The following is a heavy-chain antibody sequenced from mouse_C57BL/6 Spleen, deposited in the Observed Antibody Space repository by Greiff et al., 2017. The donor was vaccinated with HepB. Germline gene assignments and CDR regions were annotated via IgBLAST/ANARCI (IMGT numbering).Heavy chain of an antibody. J-gene: IGHJ4*01. V-gene: IGHV2-9-1*01. Sequence: VKLMESGPGLVAPSQSLSITCTVSGFSLTSYAISWVRQPPGKGLEWLGVIWTGGGTNYNSALKSRLSISKDNSKSQVFLKMNSLQTDDTARYYCARFYYSNYDAMDYWGQGTSVTVSS. CDR2: IWTGGGT. CDR1: GFSLTSYA. CDR3: ARFYYSNYDAMDY. D-gene: IGHD2-5*01.